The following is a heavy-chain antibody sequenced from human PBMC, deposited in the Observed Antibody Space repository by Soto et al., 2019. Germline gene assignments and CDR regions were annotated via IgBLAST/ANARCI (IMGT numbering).Heavy chain of an antibody. CDR2: FYYSGTT. D-gene: IGHD4-17*01. CDR3: ARTTAVPNTLRSRYFFDY. J-gene: IGHJ4*02. Sequence: PSETLSLTCSVSCGSVIDKTYYWSWIRQPPGKRLEWIGYFYYSGTTNYNPSLKSRVTISVDLSKNRFSLRLSSVTTADTALYYCARTTAVPNTLRSRYFFDYWGQGTLVTVSS. V-gene: IGHV4-61*01. CDR1: CGSVIDKTYY.